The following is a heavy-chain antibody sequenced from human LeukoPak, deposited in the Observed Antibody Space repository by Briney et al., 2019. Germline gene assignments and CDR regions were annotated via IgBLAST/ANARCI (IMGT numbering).Heavy chain of an antibody. CDR2: ISSSSSYI. J-gene: IGHJ4*02. Sequence: GGSLRLSCAASGFPFSSYSMNWVRQAPGKGLEWVSSISSSSSYIYYADSVKGRFTISRDNAKNSLYLQMNSLRAEDTAVYFCSRVGAAYDILTGLDYWGQGTLVTVSS. D-gene: IGHD3-9*01. V-gene: IGHV3-21*01. CDR1: GFPFSSYS. CDR3: SRVGAAYDILTGLDY.